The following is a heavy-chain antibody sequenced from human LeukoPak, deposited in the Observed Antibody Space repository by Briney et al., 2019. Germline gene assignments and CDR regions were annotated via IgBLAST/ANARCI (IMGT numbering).Heavy chain of an antibody. V-gene: IGHV1-2*02. Sequence: ASVKVSCKASGYTFTGCYMHWVRQAPGQGLEWMGWINPNSGGTNYAQKFQGRVTMTRDTSISTAYMELSRLRSDDTAVYYCARDAGERYSYGSAVDYWGQGTLVTVSS. CDR1: GYTFTGCY. J-gene: IGHJ4*02. CDR3: ARDAGERYSYGSAVDY. D-gene: IGHD5-18*01. CDR2: INPNSGGT.